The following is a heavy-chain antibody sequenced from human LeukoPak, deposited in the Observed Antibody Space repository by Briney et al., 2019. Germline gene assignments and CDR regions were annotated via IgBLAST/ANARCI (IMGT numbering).Heavy chain of an antibody. D-gene: IGHD3-3*01. CDR1: GYTFTGYY. Sequence: ASVEVSCKASGYTFTGYYMHWVRQAPGQGLEWMGWINPNSGGTNYAQKFQGRVTMTRDTSISTAYMELSRLRSDDTAVYCCARGGFWSGYLPYNWFDPWGQGTLVTVSS. V-gene: IGHV1-2*02. CDR2: INPNSGGT. CDR3: ARGGFWSGYLPYNWFDP. J-gene: IGHJ5*02.